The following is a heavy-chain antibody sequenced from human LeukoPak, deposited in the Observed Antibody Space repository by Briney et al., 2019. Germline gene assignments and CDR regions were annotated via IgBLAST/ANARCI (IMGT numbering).Heavy chain of an antibody. CDR1: GFTFSSYS. J-gene: IGHJ3*02. D-gene: IGHD1-26*01. Sequence: TAGGSLRLSCAASGFTFSSYSMNWVRQAPGKGLEWVSSISSSSSYIYYADSVKGRFTISRDNAKNSLYLQMNSLRAEDTAVYYCARGGKVGATNGQKRSAFDIWGQGTMVTVS. CDR3: ARGGKVGATNGQKRSAFDI. CDR2: ISSSSSYI. V-gene: IGHV3-21*01.